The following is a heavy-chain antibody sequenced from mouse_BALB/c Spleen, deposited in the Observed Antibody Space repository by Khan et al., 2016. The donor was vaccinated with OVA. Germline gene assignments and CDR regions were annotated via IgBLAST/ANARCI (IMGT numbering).Heavy chain of an antibody. CDR3: ARNYDYDEGLAD. V-gene: IGHV2-2*02. Sequence: QVQLKESGPGLVQPSQSLSITCTVSGFSLTTYGVHWVRQSPGTGMEWLGVIWSGGTTDYSAAFISRLSITKDNSKSQVFFKMNSMQANDTAIYYCARNYDYDEGLADWGQGTLVTVSA. J-gene: IGHJ3*01. D-gene: IGHD2-4*01. CDR1: GFSLTTYG. CDR2: IWSGGTT.